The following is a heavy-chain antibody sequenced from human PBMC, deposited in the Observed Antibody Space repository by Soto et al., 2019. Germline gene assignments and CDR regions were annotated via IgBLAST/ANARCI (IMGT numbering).Heavy chain of an antibody. CDR1: GFTFSSYG. D-gene: IGHD4-17*01. J-gene: IGHJ2*01. CDR3: VRGPRFYWYFDL. V-gene: IGHV3-30*19. CDR2: IWYDGSNK. Sequence: QVQLVESGGGVVQPGRSLRLSCAASGFTFSSYGMHWVRQAPGKGLEWVAVIWYDGSNKYYADSVKGRFTISRDNSKNTLYLQMNSLRAEDTAVYYCVRGPRFYWYFDLWGRGTLVTVSS.